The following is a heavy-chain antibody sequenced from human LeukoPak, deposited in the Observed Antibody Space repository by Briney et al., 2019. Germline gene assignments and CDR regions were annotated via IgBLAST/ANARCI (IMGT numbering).Heavy chain of an antibody. J-gene: IGHJ4*02. CDR3: ASSSYGDYGDY. CDR1: GFTFSDYY. D-gene: IGHD4-17*01. V-gene: IGHV3-11*03. Sequence: TTGGSLRLSCAASGFTFSDYYMSWIRQAPGKGLEWVSYISSSSSYTNYADSVKGRFTISRDNAKNSLYLQMNSLRAEDTAVYYCASSSYGDYGDYWGQGTLVTVSS. CDR2: ISSSSSYT.